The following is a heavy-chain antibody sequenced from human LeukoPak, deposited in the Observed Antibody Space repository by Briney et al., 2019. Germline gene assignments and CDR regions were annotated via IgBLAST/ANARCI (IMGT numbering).Heavy chain of an antibody. D-gene: IGHD5-12*01. CDR3: ARGRRYAKFYYFDY. J-gene: IGHJ4*02. CDR1: GGSISSYY. Sequence: SETLSLTCTVSGGSISSYYWSWIRQPPGKGLEWIGEINHSGSTNYNPSLKSRVTISVDTSKNQFSLKLSSVTAADTAVYYCARGRRYAKFYYFDYWGQGTLVTVSS. CDR2: INHSGST. V-gene: IGHV4-34*01.